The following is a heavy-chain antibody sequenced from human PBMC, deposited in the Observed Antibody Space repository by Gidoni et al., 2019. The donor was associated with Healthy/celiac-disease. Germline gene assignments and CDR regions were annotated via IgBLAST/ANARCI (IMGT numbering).Heavy chain of an antibody. CDR2: LYYSGST. CDR1: GGSISSGGYY. V-gene: IGHV4-31*03. Sequence: QVQLQESGPGLVQPSQTLSLTCTVSGGSISSGGYYWSWIRQHPGKGLEWIGYLYYSGSTYYNPSLKSRVTISVDTSKNQFSLKLSSVTAADTAVYYCARATDIVVVVANAFDIWGQGTMVTVSS. J-gene: IGHJ3*02. CDR3: ARATDIVVVVANAFDI. D-gene: IGHD2-15*01.